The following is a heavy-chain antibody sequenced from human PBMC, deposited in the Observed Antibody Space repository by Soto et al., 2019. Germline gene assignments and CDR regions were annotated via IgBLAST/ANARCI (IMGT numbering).Heavy chain of an antibody. V-gene: IGHV4-39*01. CDR2: IYYSGST. CDR1: GGSISSSSYY. D-gene: IGHD2-21*02. CDR3: ARQEYIVVVTAILRADYYYGMDV. Sequence: QLQLQESGPGLVKPSETLSLTCTVSGGSISSSSYYWGWIRQPPGKGLEWIGSIYYSGSTYYNPSLKSRVTISVDTSKNQFSLKLSSVTAADTAVYYCARQEYIVVVTAILRADYYYGMDVWGQGTTVTVSS. J-gene: IGHJ6*02.